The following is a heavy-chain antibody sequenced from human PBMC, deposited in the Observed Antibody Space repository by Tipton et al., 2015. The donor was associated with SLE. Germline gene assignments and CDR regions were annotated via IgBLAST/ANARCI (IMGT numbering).Heavy chain of an antibody. D-gene: IGHD3-10*01. Sequence: LRLSCTVSGDSINSDGYFWTWIRQPPGKGLEWIGYIYYSGSTYYNPSLQSRLTMSVDTSRNQFSLKLTSVTAADTAVYYCARTEQGTGSYYRLVFEIWGQGTLVTVSS. J-gene: IGHJ4*02. CDR2: IYYSGST. CDR3: ARTEQGTGSYYRLVFEI. V-gene: IGHV4-31*02. CDR1: GDSINSDGYF.